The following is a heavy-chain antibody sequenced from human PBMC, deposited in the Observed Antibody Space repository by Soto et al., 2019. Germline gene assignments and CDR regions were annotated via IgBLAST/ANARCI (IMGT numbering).Heavy chain of an antibody. CDR1: GFTFSSYA. Sequence: GGSLRLSCAASGFTFSSYAMSWVRQAPGKGLEWVSAISGSGGSTYYADSVKGRFTISRDNSKNTLYLQMNSLRAEDTAVYYCAKDPYYYGSGSYYFTDYWGQGTLVTVSS. V-gene: IGHV3-23*01. CDR3: AKDPYYYGSGSYYFTDY. D-gene: IGHD3-10*01. CDR2: ISGSGGST. J-gene: IGHJ4*02.